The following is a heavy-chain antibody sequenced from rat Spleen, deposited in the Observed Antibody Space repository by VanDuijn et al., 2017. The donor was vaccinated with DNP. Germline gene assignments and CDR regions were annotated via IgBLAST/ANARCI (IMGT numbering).Heavy chain of an antibody. V-gene: IGHV5-25*01. CDR3: TRIGDLHNGGDGDALDA. D-gene: IGHD1-1*01. CDR2: ISTGGGNT. Sequence: EVQLVESGGGLVQPGRSMKLSCAASGFTFSNYYMAWVRQAPTKGLEWVAAISTGGGNTSYLDSVRGRFTISRDDAKDTLSLQMNSLRSEDTVTYDCTRIGDLHNGGDGDALDAWGQGVMVTVSS. J-gene: IGHJ2*01. CDR1: GFTFSNYY.